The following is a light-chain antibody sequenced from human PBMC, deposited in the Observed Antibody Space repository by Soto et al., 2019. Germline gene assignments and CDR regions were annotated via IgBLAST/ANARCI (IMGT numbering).Light chain of an antibody. CDR2: LGF. CDR1: QSLLHSNGYNY. V-gene: IGKV2-28*01. J-gene: IGKJ1*01. CDR3: MQSLQTPRT. Sequence: DIVMTQSPLSLPVTPGEPASISCRPSQSLLHSNGYNYLDWYLQKPGQSPQLLIYLGFNRPSGVPDRFSGSGSGTDFTLKISRVEAEDVGVYYCMQSLQTPRTFGQGTKVEIK.